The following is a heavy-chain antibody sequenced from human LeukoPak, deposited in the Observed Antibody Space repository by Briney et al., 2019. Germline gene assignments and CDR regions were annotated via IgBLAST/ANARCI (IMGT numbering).Heavy chain of an antibody. CDR1: GGTFSSYA. V-gene: IGHV1-69*05. CDR2: IIPIFGTA. J-gene: IGHJ4*02. D-gene: IGHD3-9*01. Sequence: GASVKVSCKASGGTFSSYAISWVRQAPGQGLEWMGRIIPIFGTANYAQKFQGRVTITTDESTSTAYMELSSLRSEDTAVYYSARERGSLRYFDWSYASYYFDYWGQGTLVTVSS. CDR3: ARERGSLRYFDWSYASYYFDY.